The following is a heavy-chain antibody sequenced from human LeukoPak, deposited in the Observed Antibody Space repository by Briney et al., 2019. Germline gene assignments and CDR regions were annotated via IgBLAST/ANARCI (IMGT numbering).Heavy chain of an antibody. Sequence: ASVKVSCKASGGTFSSYAISWVRQAPGQGLEWMERIIPIFGTANYAQKFQGRVTITTDESTSTAYMELSSLRSEDTAVYYCARDGWTNSLDYWGQGTLVTVSS. CDR2: IIPIFGTA. CDR1: GGTFSSYA. V-gene: IGHV1-69*05. J-gene: IGHJ4*02. D-gene: IGHD2-2*03. CDR3: ARDGWTNSLDY.